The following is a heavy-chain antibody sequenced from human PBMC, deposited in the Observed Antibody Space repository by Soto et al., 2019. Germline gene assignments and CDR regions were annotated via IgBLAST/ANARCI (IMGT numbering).Heavy chain of an antibody. J-gene: IGHJ4*02. Sequence: QVQLQESGPGLVKPSGTLSLTCAVSGGSISSSNWWSWVRQPPGKGLEWIGEIYHSGSTNYNPSLKSRVTRTVDKSKYQFSLKLSSVTAADTAVYYCARGYSGYDPREYWGQGTLVTVSS. V-gene: IGHV4-4*02. CDR2: IYHSGST. CDR1: GGSISSSNW. CDR3: ARGYSGYDPREY. D-gene: IGHD5-12*01.